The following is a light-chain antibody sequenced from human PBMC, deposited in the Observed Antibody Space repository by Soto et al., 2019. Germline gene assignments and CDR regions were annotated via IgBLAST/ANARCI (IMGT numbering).Light chain of an antibody. CDR1: QRVGIN. J-gene: IGKJ1*01. V-gene: IGKV3-15*01. Sequence: DIVMTQSPAPLSVSPGETATPSCRASQRVGINLAWYQQKPGQAPRLLIYSASTRASGIPDRFSGSGSGTEVTLTISSLQSEEFACFYCQQYDGWPRTSGQGTKV. CDR3: QQYDGWPRT. CDR2: SAS.